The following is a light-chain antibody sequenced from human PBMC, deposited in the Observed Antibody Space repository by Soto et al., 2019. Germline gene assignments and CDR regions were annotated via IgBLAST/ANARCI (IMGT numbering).Light chain of an antibody. CDR1: SSNIGAGYD. CDR3: ATWDDDLSAAV. V-gene: IGLV1-40*01. J-gene: IGLJ7*01. Sequence: QSVLTQPPSVSGAPGQRVTISCTGSSSNIGAGYDVHWYQQLPGTAPKLLIFVNINRPSGVPDRFSGSKSGTSASLAISGLQSEDEADYYCATWDDDLSAAVFGGGTQLTVL. CDR2: VNI.